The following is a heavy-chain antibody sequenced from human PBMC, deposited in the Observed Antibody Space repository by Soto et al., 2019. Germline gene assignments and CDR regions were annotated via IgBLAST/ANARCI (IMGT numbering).Heavy chain of an antibody. CDR3: ARGETGDYYYYYGMDV. CDR1: GFTFSSYS. V-gene: IGHV3-48*04. J-gene: IGHJ6*02. Sequence: GGSLRLSCAASGFTFSSYSMNWVRQAPGKGLEWVSYISSSSSTIYYADSVKGRFTISRDNAKNSLYLQMNSLRAEDTAVYYCARGETGDYYYYYGMDVWGQGTTVTVSS. D-gene: IGHD7-27*01. CDR2: ISSSSSTI.